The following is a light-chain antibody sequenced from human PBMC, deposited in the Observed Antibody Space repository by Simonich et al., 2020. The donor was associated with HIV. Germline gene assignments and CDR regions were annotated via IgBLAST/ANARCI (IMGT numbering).Light chain of an antibody. CDR1: QSVSTN. V-gene: IGKV3-15*01. CDR2: GAS. J-gene: IGKJ2*01. Sequence: EIAMPQSPATLSVSPGERATLSCRASQSVSTNLAWYQQKPGQAPRLLIYGASTRATGIPARFSGSGSGTEFTLTISSMQSEDFAVYYCQQYNNWPLFFGQGTKLEIK. CDR3: QQYNNWPLF.